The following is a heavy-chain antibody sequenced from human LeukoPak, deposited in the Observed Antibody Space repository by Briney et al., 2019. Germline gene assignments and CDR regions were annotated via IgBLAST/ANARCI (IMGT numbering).Heavy chain of an antibody. D-gene: IGHD3-22*01. Sequence: PGGSLRLSCAASGFTFSNYEMNWVRQAPGKGLEWVSYISSSGSIYYADSVKGRFTISRDNAKNSLYLQMNSLRAEDTAIYYCASTNYYDSSGFSNWSDPWGQGTLVTVSS. CDR2: ISSSGSI. V-gene: IGHV3-48*03. CDR3: ASTNYYDSSGFSNWSDP. J-gene: IGHJ5*02. CDR1: GFTFSNYE.